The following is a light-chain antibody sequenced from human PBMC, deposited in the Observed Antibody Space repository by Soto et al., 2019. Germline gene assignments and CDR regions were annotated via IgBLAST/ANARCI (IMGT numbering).Light chain of an antibody. J-gene: IGLJ3*02. CDR2: EGT. Sequence: QSVLTQSASVSGSPGQSITISCTGTSSDVGSYNLVSWYQQCPGKAPKLMIYEGTKRPSGVSNRFSGSKSGNTASLTISGLQAEDEADYYCCSYAGSTTWVFGGGTKVTVL. CDR3: CSYAGSTTWV. V-gene: IGLV2-23*01. CDR1: SSDVGSYNL.